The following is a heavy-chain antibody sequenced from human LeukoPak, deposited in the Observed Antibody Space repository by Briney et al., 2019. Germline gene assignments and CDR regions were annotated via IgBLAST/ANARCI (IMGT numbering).Heavy chain of an antibody. CDR1: GGSISTNVW. CDR3: ASAKTSSSSWFTFDY. Sequence: SETLSLTCAVSGGSISTNVWWTWVRQPPGKGLEWIGETYHGVSTNYNPSLKSRVTISVDTSKNQFSLKLNSVTAADTAVYYCASAKTSSSSWFTFDYWGQGTLVTVSS. J-gene: IGHJ4*02. CDR2: TYHGVST. D-gene: IGHD6-13*01. V-gene: IGHV4-4*02.